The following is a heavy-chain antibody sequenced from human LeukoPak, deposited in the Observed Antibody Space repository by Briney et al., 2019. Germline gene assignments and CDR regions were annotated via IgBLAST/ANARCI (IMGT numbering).Heavy chain of an antibody. Sequence: PGGSLRLSCAASGFTFSTYWMSWVRQAPGKGLEWVANIKQDGSEKYYVDSVKGRFTISRDNAKNSLYLQMNSLRAEDTAVYYCARVAGGSGSYYRQYDYWGQGTLVTVSS. J-gene: IGHJ4*02. CDR2: IKQDGSEK. CDR1: GFTFSTYW. V-gene: IGHV3-7*01. D-gene: IGHD3-10*01. CDR3: ARVAGGSGSYYRQYDY.